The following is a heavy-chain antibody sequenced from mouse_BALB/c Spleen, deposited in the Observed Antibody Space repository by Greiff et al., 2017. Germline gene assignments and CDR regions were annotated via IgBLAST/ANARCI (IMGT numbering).Heavy chain of an antibody. CDR3: ARDYRYTWFAY. D-gene: IGHD2-14*01. V-gene: IGHV1-67*01. CDR1: SYTFTDYA. J-gene: IGHJ3*01. CDR2: ISTYYGNT. Sequence: QVPLKESGPELVRPGVSVKISCKGSSYTFTDYAMHWVKQSHAKSLEWIGVISTYYGNTNYNQKFKDKATMTVDKSSSTAYMELARLTSEDSAVYYCARDYRYTWFAYWGQGTLVTVSA.